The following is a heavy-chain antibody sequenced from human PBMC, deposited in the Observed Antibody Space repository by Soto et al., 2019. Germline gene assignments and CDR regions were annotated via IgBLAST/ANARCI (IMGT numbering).Heavy chain of an antibody. Sequence: SGPTLVNPTQTLTLTCTFSGFSLSTSGVGVGWIRQPPGKALEWLALIYWDDDKRYSPSLKSRLTITKDTSKNQVVLTMTNMDPGDTAIYYCAHSPIPFLNGGWFAPWGQGTLVTVSS. CDR3: AHSPIPFLNGGWFAP. CDR2: IYWDDDK. CDR1: GFSLSTSGVG. V-gene: IGHV2-5*02. J-gene: IGHJ5*02. D-gene: IGHD2-21*01.